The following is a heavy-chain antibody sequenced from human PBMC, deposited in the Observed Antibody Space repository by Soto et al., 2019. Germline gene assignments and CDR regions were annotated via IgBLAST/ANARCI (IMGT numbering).Heavy chain of an antibody. CDR2: IYSGGST. D-gene: IGHD1-26*01. CDR1: GFTVSSSN. Sequence: EVQLVESGGGLVQPGGSLRLSCAASGFTVSSSNMRWVRQAPGKGLEWVSLIYSGGSTYYADSVKGRFTISRDNSKNTLFLQMNSVRADDTAMYDCARESSSGNSYFDYWGRGTLVAVSS. V-gene: IGHV3-66*01. CDR3: ARESSSGNSYFDY. J-gene: IGHJ4*02.